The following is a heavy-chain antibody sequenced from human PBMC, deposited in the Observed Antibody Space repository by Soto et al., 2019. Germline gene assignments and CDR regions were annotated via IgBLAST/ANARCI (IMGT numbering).Heavy chain of an antibody. CDR3: AREAAPYYYGMDV. J-gene: IGHJ6*02. Sequence: QVQLQESGPGLVKPSETLSLTCTVSGGSISSYYWSWIRQPAGKGLEWIGRIYASGSTKYNPSLKSRVTMSLDTSNNQFSLKLSSVTAADTAVYYCAREAAPYYYGMDVWGQGTTVTVSS. D-gene: IGHD6-6*01. CDR2: IYASGST. CDR1: GGSISSYY. V-gene: IGHV4-4*07.